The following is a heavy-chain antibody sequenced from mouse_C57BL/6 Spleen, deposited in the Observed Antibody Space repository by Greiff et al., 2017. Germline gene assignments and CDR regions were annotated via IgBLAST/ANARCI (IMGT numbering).Heavy chain of an antibody. J-gene: IGHJ4*01. CDR2: INPNNGGT. CDR3: ARRWLWEGMDY. Sequence: VQLQQSGPELVKPGASVKIPCKASGYTFTDYNMDWVKQSHGKSLEWIGDINPNNGGTIYNQKFKGKATLTVDKSSSAAYMELRSLTSEDTAVYYCARRWLWEGMDYWGQGTSVTVSS. V-gene: IGHV1-18*01. D-gene: IGHD2-3*01. CDR1: GYTFTDYN.